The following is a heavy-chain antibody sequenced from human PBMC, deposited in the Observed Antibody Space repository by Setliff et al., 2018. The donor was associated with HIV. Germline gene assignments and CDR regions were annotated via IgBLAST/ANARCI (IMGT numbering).Heavy chain of an antibody. V-gene: IGHV4-34*01. J-gene: IGHJ4*02. CDR2: INHDGGT. CDR3: ARGILTGYYMGGANFDY. Sequence: SETLSLTCAVYGGSFSAYSWTWIRQPPGKGLEWIGQINHDGGTNYNPSLKTRVTLSVDTSKNQFSLKLSSVTAADTAVYYCARGILTGYYMGGANFDYWGQGTLVTVSS. D-gene: IGHD3-9*01. CDR1: GGSFSAYS.